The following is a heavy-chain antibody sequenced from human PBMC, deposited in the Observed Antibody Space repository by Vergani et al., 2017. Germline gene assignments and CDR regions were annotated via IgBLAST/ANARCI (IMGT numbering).Heavy chain of an antibody. CDR3: ARLTQGTATPYFHH. J-gene: IGHJ1*01. D-gene: IGHD2-2*01. CDR1: GFTFSRYW. Sequence: VQLVESGGGVVQPGGSLRLSCAASGFTFSRYWMHWVRQAPGKGLAWVSRISTASSTMKYADSVKGRFTISRDDVRNSLFLQMNSLRVEDTAVYYCARLTQGTATPYFHHWGQGTLVTVSS. CDR2: ISTASSTM. V-gene: IGHV3-48*01.